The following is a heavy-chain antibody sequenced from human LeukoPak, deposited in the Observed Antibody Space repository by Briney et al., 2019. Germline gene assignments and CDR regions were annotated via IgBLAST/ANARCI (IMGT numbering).Heavy chain of an antibody. Sequence: GGSLRLSCAASGFTFSSYWMHWVRQAPGKGLVWVSRINSDGSSTSYADSAKGRFTISRDNAKNTLYLQMNSLRAEDTAVYYCAREGSGSYRLFDYWGQGTLVTVSS. CDR3: AREGSGSYRLFDY. V-gene: IGHV3-74*01. D-gene: IGHD1-26*01. CDR2: INSDGSST. J-gene: IGHJ4*02. CDR1: GFTFSSYW.